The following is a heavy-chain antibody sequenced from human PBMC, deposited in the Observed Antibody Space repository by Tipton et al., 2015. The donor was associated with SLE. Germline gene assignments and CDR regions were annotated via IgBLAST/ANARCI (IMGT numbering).Heavy chain of an antibody. CDR2: ISSSSSYI. D-gene: IGHD3-10*01. CDR1: GFTFTTYA. V-gene: IGHV3-21*03. J-gene: IGHJ4*02. Sequence: SLRLSCAASGFTFTTYAMNWVRQAPGKGLEWVSFISSSSSYIYYADSVKGRFTISRDNANNSLYLQMNSLRGENTAVYYCARKHYGTGSYYDSWGQGTLVTVSS. CDR3: ARKHYGTGSYYDS.